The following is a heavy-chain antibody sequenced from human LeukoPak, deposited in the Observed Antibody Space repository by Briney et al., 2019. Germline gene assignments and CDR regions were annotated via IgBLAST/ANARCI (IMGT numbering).Heavy chain of an antibody. CDR2: INHSGST. D-gene: IGHD3-22*01. J-gene: IGHJ4*02. Sequence: SETLSLTCAVYGGSFSGYYWSWIRQPPGKGLEWIGEINHSGSTNYNPSLKSRVTISVDTSKNQFSLKLSSVTAADTAVYYCARHRPYYYDSSGYYPFDYWGQGTLVTVSS. CDR3: ARHRPYYYDSSGYYPFDY. CDR1: GGSFSGYY. V-gene: IGHV4-34*01.